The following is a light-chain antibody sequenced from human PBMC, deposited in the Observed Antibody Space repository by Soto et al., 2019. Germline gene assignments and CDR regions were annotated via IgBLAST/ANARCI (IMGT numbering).Light chain of an antibody. Sequence: QSVLTQSASVSGSPGQXITXSXXXXSXXVGGYNYVSWYQQHPGKAPKLIIYDVSNRPSGVSTRFSGSKSGNTASLTISGLQAEDEADYSCSSYTSTNSWVFGGGTKLTVL. CDR3: SSYTSTNSWV. CDR1: SXXVGGYNY. J-gene: IGLJ3*02. V-gene: IGLV2-14*01. CDR2: DVS.